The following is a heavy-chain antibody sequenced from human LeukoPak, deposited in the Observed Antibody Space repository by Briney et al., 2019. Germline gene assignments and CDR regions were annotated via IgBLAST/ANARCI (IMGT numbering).Heavy chain of an antibody. V-gene: IGHV3-30*09. CDR3: ARGRGNIYYFDF. Sequence: GGSLRLSCAASGSTFSSYAMHWVRQAPGKGLEWVALISNDGTYKYYADSVKGRFAISRDNSKNTLYLQMNSPRAEDTAMYYCARGRGNIYYFDFWGQGTLVTVSS. CDR2: ISNDGTYK. CDR1: GSTFSSYA. D-gene: IGHD3-10*01. J-gene: IGHJ4*02.